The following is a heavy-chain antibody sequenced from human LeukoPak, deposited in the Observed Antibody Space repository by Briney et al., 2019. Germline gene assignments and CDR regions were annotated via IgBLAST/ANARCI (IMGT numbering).Heavy chain of an antibody. V-gene: IGHV4-39*07. CDR1: GGSISSSSYY. D-gene: IGHD2-2*02. Sequence: SETLSLTCTVSGGSISSSSYYWGWIRQPPEKGLEWIGSIYYSGSTYYNPSLKSRVTISVDTSKNQFSLKLSSVTAADTAVYYCARDQVVPAAIGYYYYGMDVWGQGTTVTVSS. CDR3: ARDQVVPAAIGYYYYGMDV. J-gene: IGHJ6*02. CDR2: IYYSGST.